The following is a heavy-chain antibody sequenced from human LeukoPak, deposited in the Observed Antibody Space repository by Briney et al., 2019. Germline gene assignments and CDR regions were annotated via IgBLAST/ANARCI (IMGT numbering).Heavy chain of an antibody. Sequence: ASVKVSCRASGGTFSSYAISWVRQAPGQGLEWMGRIIPILGIANYAQKFQGRVTITADKSTSTAYMELSSLRSEDTAVYYCARGVITMIVGWGQGTLVTVSS. CDR3: ARGVITMIVG. CDR2: IIPILGIA. CDR1: GGTFSSYA. D-gene: IGHD3-22*01. J-gene: IGHJ4*02. V-gene: IGHV1-69*04.